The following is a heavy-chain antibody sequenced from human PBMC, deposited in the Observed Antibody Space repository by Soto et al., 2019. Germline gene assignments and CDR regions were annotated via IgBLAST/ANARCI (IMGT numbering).Heavy chain of an antibody. CDR1: GFTFSSYA. V-gene: IGHV3-23*01. Sequence: GGSLRLSCAASGFTFSSYAMSWVRPAPGKGLEWASAISGSGGRTYYADSVKGRFTISRDNSKNTLYLQMNSLRAEDTAVYYCAKVRREGYSNFDYWGQGTLVTVSS. CDR3: AKVRREGYSNFDY. CDR2: ISGSGGRT. J-gene: IGHJ4*02. D-gene: IGHD4-4*01.